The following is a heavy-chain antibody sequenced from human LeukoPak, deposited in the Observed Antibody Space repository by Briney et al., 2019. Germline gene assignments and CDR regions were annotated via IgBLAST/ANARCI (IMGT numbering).Heavy chain of an antibody. CDR1: GGTFSSYA. CDR2: IIPIFGTA. CDR3: ARAYQTSEGGY. J-gene: IGHJ4*02. V-gene: IGHV1-69*05. D-gene: IGHD2-15*01. Sequence: SVKVSYKASGGTFSSYAISWVRQAPGQGLEWMGRIIPIFGTANYAQKSQGRGTITTDDYTNTAYLELSSLRSEDTAVYYCARAYQTSEGGYWGQGTLVTVSS.